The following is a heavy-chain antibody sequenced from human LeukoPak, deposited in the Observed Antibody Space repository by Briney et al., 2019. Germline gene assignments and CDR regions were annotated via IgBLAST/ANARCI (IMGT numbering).Heavy chain of an antibody. D-gene: IGHD2-2*01. CDR3: ARDLGGYCSGTSCYAAFDT. Sequence: PSETLSLTCAVSGASISSSTWWNWVRQPPGKGLEWIGEIYHSGSTNYNPSLKSRVTISVDKSKNQLSLKLSSVTAADTAVYYCARDLGGYCSGTSCYAAFDTWGQGTLVTVSS. CDR1: GASISSSTW. V-gene: IGHV4-4*02. CDR2: IYHSGST. J-gene: IGHJ5*02.